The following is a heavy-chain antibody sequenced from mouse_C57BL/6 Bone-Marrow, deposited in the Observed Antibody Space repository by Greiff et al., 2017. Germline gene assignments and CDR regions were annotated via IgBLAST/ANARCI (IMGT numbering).Heavy chain of an antibody. V-gene: IGHV1-4*01. D-gene: IGHD1-1*01. CDR2: INPSSGYT. CDR1: GYTFTSYT. J-gene: IGHJ2*01. CDR3: ARTTTVVPYYFDY. Sequence: QVHVKQSGAELARPGASVKMSCKASGYTFTSYTMHWVKQRPGQGLEWIGYINPSSGYTKYNQKFKDKATLTADKSSSTAYMQLSSLTSEYSAVYYCARTTTVVPYYFDYWGQGTTLTVSS.